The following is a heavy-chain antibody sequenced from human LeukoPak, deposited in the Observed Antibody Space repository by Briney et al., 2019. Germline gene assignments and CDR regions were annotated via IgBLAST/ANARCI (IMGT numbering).Heavy chain of an antibody. CDR1: GYTFTGYY. CDR2: INPSTGGT. J-gene: IGHJ4*02. D-gene: IGHD2-2*01. V-gene: IGHV1-2*02. CDR3: ARNSPGDRFDY. Sequence: ASVKVSCKSSGYTFTGYYIRWVRQAPGQGLEWMGWINPSTGGTMYAQKFQGRVTVTRDTSISTAYMDLRSLRSDDTAVYYCARNSPGDRFDYWGQGTLVTVSS.